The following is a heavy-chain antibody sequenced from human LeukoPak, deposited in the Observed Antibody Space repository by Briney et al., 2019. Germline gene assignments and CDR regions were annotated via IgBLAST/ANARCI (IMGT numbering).Heavy chain of an antibody. V-gene: IGHV4-59*08. D-gene: IGHD4-17*01. CDR2: IYYSGST. CDR1: GGSISSFY. CDR3: ARHGVYGDRADY. J-gene: IGHJ4*02. Sequence: SETLSLTCTVSGGSISSFYWSWIRQPPGKGLEWIGYIYYSGSTNYNPSLKSRVTVSVDTSKNQFSLNLASVTAADKAVYYCARHGVYGDRADYWGQGTLVTVSS.